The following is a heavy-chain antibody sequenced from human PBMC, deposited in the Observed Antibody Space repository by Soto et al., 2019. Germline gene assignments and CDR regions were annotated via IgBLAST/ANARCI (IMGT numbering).Heavy chain of an antibody. CDR2: IYYSGST. V-gene: IGHV4-59*08. D-gene: IGHD3-3*01. J-gene: IGHJ4*02. CDR1: GGTISSYY. CDR3: ARHGDYDFWYDY. Sequence: QVQLQESGPGLVKPSETLSLTCTVSGGTISSYYWSWIRQPPGKGLEWIGYIYYSGSTNYNPSLKSRVTISVDTSKNQFSLKLSSVTAADTAVYYCARHGDYDFWYDYWGQGTLVTVSS.